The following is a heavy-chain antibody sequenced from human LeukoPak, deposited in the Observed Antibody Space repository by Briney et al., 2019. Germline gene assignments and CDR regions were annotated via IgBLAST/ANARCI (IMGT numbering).Heavy chain of an antibody. J-gene: IGHJ3*02. V-gene: IGHV4-61*02. Sequence: SETLSLTCTVSGGSISSGSYYWSWIRQPAGKGLEWIGRIYTSGSTNYNPSLKSRVTISVDTSKNQFSLKLSSVTAADTAVYYCARHRVVVVPAVDDAFDIWGQGTMVTVSS. CDR2: IYTSGST. CDR3: ARHRVVVVPAVDDAFDI. D-gene: IGHD2-2*01. CDR1: GGSISSGSYY.